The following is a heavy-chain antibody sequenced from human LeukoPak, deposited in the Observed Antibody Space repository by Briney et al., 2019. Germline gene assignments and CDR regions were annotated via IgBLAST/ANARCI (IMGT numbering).Heavy chain of an antibody. CDR3: VRDRGTYRPIDY. Sequence: GGSLRLSCAASAFSLSAYNMNWVRQAPGKGLEWVSSISYTGTYIYYADSVKSRFTISRDNAQNSLYLQMNSLRAEDTAIYYCVRDRGTYRPIDYWGQGTLVTVSS. CDR1: AFSLSAYN. CDR2: ISYTGTYI. V-gene: IGHV3-21*04. D-gene: IGHD1-26*01. J-gene: IGHJ4*02.